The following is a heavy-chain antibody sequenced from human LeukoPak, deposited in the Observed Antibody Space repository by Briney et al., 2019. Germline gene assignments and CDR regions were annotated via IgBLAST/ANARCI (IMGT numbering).Heavy chain of an antibody. J-gene: IGHJ4*02. CDR3: ARATSIVVVPAAMVY. CDR1: GYTFTSYG. Sequence: GASVKVSCKASGYTFTSYGISWVRQAPGQGLEWMGGIIPIFGTANYAQKFQGRVTITTDESTSTAYMELSSLRSEGTAVYYCARATSIVVVPAAMVYWGQGTLVTVSS. D-gene: IGHD2-2*01. V-gene: IGHV1-69*05. CDR2: IIPIFGTA.